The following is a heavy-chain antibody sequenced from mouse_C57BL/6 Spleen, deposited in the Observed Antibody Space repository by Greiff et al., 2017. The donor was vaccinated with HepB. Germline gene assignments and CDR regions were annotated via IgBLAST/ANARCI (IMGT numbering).Heavy chain of an antibody. CDR3: ARGTTVVEDFDY. CDR1: GFTFSDYG. Sequence: DVQLVESGGGLVKPGGSLKLSCAASGFTFSDYGMHWVRQAPEKGLEWVAYISSGSSTIYYADTVKGRFTISRDNAKNTLFLQMTSLRSEDTAMYYCARGTTVVEDFDYWGQGTTLTVSS. J-gene: IGHJ2*01. CDR2: ISSGSSTI. V-gene: IGHV5-17*01. D-gene: IGHD1-1*01.